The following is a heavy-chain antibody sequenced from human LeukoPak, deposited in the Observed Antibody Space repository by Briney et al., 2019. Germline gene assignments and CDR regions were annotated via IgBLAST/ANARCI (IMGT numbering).Heavy chain of an antibody. V-gene: IGHV3-23*01. CDR3: AREPEYGGNSGDY. D-gene: IGHD4-23*01. CDR2: ISGSGSST. J-gene: IGHJ4*02. Sequence: GCSLSLSCPASGFTFSSYAMRWVRQAPAKGLEWVSAISGSGSSTYYADSVKGRFTISRDNSKNTLYLQMNSLRAEDTAVYYCAREPEYGGNSGDYWGQGTLVTVSS. CDR1: GFTFSSYA.